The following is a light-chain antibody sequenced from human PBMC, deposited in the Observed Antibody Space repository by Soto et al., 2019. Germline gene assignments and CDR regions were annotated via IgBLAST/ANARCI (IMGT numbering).Light chain of an antibody. CDR2: LEDSGGY. Sequence: QLVLTQSSSASASLGSSVKLTCTLSSGHRSYIIAWHQQQPGTAPRYLMKLEDSGGYNRGSGVPDRFSGSSSGADRYLTISNLQSEDEADYYCETWDSNTLVFGGGTKLTVL. V-gene: IGLV4-60*03. CDR3: ETWDSNTLV. J-gene: IGLJ2*01. CDR1: SGHRSYI.